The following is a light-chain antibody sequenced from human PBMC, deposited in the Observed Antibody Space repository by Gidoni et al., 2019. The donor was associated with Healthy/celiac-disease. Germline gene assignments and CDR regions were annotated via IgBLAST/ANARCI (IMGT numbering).Light chain of an antibody. CDR2: DVS. V-gene: IGKV2D-29*01. J-gene: IGKJ4*01. Sequence: DIVITQPPISLSVTPVQPASISCKSTQILLLSAGKSYLHWYLQKPGQPPQLLIYDVSNRFSGVPDRFSGSGSGTDFTLKISRVEVEDVGVYYCMQSIRLPLTFGGGTKVEIK. CDR1: QILLLSAGKSY. CDR3: MQSIRLPLT.